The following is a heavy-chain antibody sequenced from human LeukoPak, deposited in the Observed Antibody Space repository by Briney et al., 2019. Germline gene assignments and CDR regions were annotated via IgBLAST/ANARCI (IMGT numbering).Heavy chain of an antibody. Sequence: GGSLRLSCAASGFTFSDYYMSWIRQAPGKGLEGISYISSSGSAMYYADSVKGRFTISRDNAKNSLYLQMNSLRAEDTAMYYCARDVGYRYAPMFFDIWGQGTMVTVSS. CDR1: GFTFSDYY. CDR2: ISSSGSAM. V-gene: IGHV3-11*01. D-gene: IGHD5-18*01. J-gene: IGHJ3*02. CDR3: ARDVGYRYAPMFFDI.